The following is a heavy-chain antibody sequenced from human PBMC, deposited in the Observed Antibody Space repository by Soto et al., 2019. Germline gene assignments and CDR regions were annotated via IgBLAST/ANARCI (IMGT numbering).Heavy chain of an antibody. J-gene: IGHJ6*02. CDR3: AGEAVIAAAGKVYYYGMDV. V-gene: IGHV4-59*01. D-gene: IGHD6-13*01. CDR2: IYYSGST. CDR1: GGSISSYY. Sequence: PSETLSLTCTVSGGSISSYYWSWIRQPTGKGLEWIGYIYYSGSTNYNPSLKSRVTISVDTSKNQFSLKLISVTAADTAVYYCAGEAVIAAAGKVYYYGMDVWGQGTTVTVSS.